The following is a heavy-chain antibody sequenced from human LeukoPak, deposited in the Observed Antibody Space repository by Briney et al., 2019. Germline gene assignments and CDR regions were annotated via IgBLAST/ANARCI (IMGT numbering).Heavy chain of an antibody. D-gene: IGHD1-1*01. V-gene: IGHV4-59*01. Sequence: PSETLSLTCTVSGGSISSYYWSWIRQPPGKGLEWIGYIYYSGSTNYNPSLKSRVTISVDTSKNQFSLKLSSVTAADTAVYYCARGKTGTTSAFDIWGQGTMVTV. CDR2: IYYSGST. CDR1: GGSISSYY. J-gene: IGHJ3*02. CDR3: ARGKTGTTSAFDI.